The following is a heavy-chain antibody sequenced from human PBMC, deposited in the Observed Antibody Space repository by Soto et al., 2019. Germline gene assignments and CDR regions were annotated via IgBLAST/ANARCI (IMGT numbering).Heavy chain of an antibody. CDR1: GGSVSSGSYY. V-gene: IGHV4-61*01. CDR2: IYYSGST. Sequence: SETLSLTCTVSGGSVSSGSYYWSWIRQPPGKGLEWIGYIYYSGSTNYNPSLKSRVTISVDTSKNQFSLKLSSVTAADTAVYYCARGFFWSGKTPAYYYGMDVWGQGTTVTVSS. CDR3: ARGFFWSGKTPAYYYGMDV. J-gene: IGHJ6*02. D-gene: IGHD3-3*01.